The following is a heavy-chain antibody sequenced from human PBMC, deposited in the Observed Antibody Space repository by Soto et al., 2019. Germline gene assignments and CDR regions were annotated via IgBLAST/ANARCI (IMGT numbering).Heavy chain of an antibody. Sequence: EMQLVESGGGLVQPGGSLRLSCAASGFTFSTYSMNWVRQAPGKGLEWISYITSSSTTIFYADSVKGRFTISRDNAKNSLYLQMNSLRDEDTSVYYCARDNGIAGSSDPWGQGTLVTVSS. V-gene: IGHV3-48*02. CDR1: GFTFSTYS. CDR2: ITSSSTTI. J-gene: IGHJ5*02. D-gene: IGHD6-13*01. CDR3: ARDNGIAGSSDP.